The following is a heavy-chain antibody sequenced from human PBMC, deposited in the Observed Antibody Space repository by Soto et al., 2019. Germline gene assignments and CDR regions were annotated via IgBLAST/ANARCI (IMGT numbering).Heavy chain of an antibody. CDR3: TSVRPSPMDV. Sequence: GGSLRLSCAASGFTFSGSSMHWVRQASGKGLEWVGRIRSKANSYATAYAASVKGRFTISRDDSKNTAYLQMNSLKTEDTAVYYCTSVRPSPMDVWGQGTTVTVSS. D-gene: IGHD3-10*01. V-gene: IGHV3-73*01. J-gene: IGHJ6*02. CDR1: GFTFSGSS. CDR2: IRSKANSYAT.